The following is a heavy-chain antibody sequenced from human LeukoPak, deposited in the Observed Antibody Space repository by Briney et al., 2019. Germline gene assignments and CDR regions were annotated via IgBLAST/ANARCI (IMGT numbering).Heavy chain of an antibody. V-gene: IGHV3-15*01. CDR2: IRSKSDGGTP. Sequence: GGSLRLSCVVSGFTFSSYWMSWVRQAPGKGLEWVGRIRSKSDGGTPDYAAPVKGRFLISREDSRDALYLQMISLRVEDTAVYYCTTWTDLYDYWGQGTLVAVSS. CDR3: TTWTDLYDY. D-gene: IGHD3/OR15-3a*01. CDR1: GFTFSSYW. J-gene: IGHJ4*02.